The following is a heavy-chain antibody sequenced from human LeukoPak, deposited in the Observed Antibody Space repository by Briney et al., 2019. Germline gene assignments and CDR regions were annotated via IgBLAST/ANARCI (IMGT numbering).Heavy chain of an antibody. Sequence: PGGSLRLSCAASGFTVSSNYMSWVRQAPGKGLEWVSVIYSGGSTYYADSVKGRFTISRDNSKNTLYLQMNSLRAEDTAVYYCARDRRIAARPPTYWGQGTLVTVSS. CDR1: GFTVSSNY. D-gene: IGHD6-6*01. CDR2: IYSGGST. J-gene: IGHJ4*02. V-gene: IGHV3-53*05. CDR3: ARDRRIAARPPTY.